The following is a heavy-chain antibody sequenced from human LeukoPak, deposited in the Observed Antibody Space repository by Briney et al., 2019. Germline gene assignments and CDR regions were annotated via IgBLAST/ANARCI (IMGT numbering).Heavy chain of an antibody. CDR3: ARDVSSSPDY. V-gene: IGHV1-8*01. J-gene: IGHJ4*02. Sequence: ASVKVSCKASGYTFTNYDINWVRQAAGQGLEWMGWMNPNSGNTGYAQKFQGRVTMTRNTSISTAYMELSGLKSEDTAVYYCARDVSSSPDYWGQGTLVTVSS. D-gene: IGHD6-13*01. CDR2: MNPNSGNT. CDR1: GYTFTNYD.